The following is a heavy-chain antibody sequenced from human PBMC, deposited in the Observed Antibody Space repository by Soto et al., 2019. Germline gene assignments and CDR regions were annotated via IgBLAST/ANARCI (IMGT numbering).Heavy chain of an antibody. D-gene: IGHD6-13*01. V-gene: IGHV3-13*01. J-gene: IGHJ4*02. CDR2: IGTAGDT. CDR1: GFTFSSYD. CDR3: ARGDIAAAGTPLLDY. Sequence: GGSLRLSCAASGFTFSSYDMHWVRQATGKGLEWVSAIGTAGDTYYPGSVKGRFTISRENAKNSLYLQMNSLRAGDTAVYYCARGDIAAAGTPLLDYWGQGTLVTVSS.